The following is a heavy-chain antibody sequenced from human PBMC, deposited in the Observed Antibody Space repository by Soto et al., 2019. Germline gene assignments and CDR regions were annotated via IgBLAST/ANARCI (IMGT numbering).Heavy chain of an antibody. CDR1: GVTCGDYV. Sequence: GLSLRLPCTASGVTCGDYVMSWFRQAPGKGLEWVGFIRSKAYGGTTYYAASVKGRFTISRDDSKSIAYLQMNSLKTEDTAVYYCTTNYYDSSGYDNWFDPWGQGTLVTSPQ. J-gene: IGHJ5*02. CDR3: TTNYYDSSGYDNWFDP. CDR2: IRSKAYGGTT. D-gene: IGHD3-22*01. V-gene: IGHV3-49*03.